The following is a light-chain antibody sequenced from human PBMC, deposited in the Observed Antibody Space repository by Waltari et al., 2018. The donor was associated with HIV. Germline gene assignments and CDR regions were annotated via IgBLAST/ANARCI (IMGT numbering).Light chain of an antibody. CDR2: GAS. Sequence: EIVMTQSPASLSVSPGERATLSCRASQSVNFNLAWYQQKPGQAPRLLIYGASTRATGIPDRFSGSGSGTEFTLTISSLQSEDSAVYYCQQYNNWPPEYTFGQGAKLEIK. V-gene: IGKV3-15*01. CDR1: QSVNFN. J-gene: IGKJ2*01. CDR3: QQYNNWPPEYT.